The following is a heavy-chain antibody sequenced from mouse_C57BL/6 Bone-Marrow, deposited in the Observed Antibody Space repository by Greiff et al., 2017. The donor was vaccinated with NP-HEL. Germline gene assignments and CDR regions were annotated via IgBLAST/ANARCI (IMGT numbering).Heavy chain of an antibody. CDR1: GFTFTDHT. CDR3: ARTYGNCDFDY. J-gene: IGHJ2*01. V-gene: IGHV1-78*01. D-gene: IGHD2-1*01. CDR2: IYPRDGST. Sequence: QVQLQQSDAELVKPGASVKISCKVSGFTFTDHTIHWMKQRPEQGLEWIGYIYPRDGSTKYNAKFQGKATLTADKSSSTAYMQLNSLTSEDAAVYFCARTYGNCDFDYWGQGTTLTVSS.